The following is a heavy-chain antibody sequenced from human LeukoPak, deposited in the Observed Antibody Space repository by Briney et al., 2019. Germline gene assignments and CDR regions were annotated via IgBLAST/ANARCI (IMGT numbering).Heavy chain of an antibody. CDR1: GFTVSSNY. CDR2: IYNNNST. CDR3: ATEREEIQQWLTDY. Sequence: GGSLRLSCAASGFTVSSNYMSWVRQAPGKGLEWVSVIYNNNSTYYADSVKGRFTISRDNAKNSLYLQMNSLRDEDTAVYYCATEREEIQQWLTDYWGQGTLVTVSS. D-gene: IGHD5-18*01. V-gene: IGHV3-53*01. J-gene: IGHJ4*02.